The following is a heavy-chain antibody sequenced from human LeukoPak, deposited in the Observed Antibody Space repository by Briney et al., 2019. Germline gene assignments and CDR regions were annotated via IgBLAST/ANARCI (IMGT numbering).Heavy chain of an antibody. D-gene: IGHD4-11*01. CDR1: GYTFTSHY. CDR2: IHPSGGST. V-gene: IGHV1-46*01. J-gene: IGHJ2*01. Sequence: ASVKVSCKASGYTFTSHYIHWLRQAPGQHLEWMGVIHPSGGSTNYAQGFQGRVTMTRDTSTSTVYMELSSLSSEDTALYYCARTQDYSIYGYFDLCGPSTLVTVSS. CDR3: ARTQDYSIYGYFDL.